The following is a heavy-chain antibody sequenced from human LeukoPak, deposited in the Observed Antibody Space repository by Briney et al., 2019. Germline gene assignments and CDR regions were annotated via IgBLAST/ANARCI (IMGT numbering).Heavy chain of an antibody. Sequence: PSETLSLTCTVSGGSISSSSYYWGWIRQPPGKGLEWIGSIYYSGSTYYNPSLKSRVTISVDTSKNQFSLKLSSVTAADTAVYYCARGEYSSGWYHNWGQGTLVTVSS. CDR1: GGSISSSSYY. V-gene: IGHV4-39*07. CDR3: ARGEYSSGWYHN. CDR2: IYYSGST. D-gene: IGHD6-19*01. J-gene: IGHJ4*02.